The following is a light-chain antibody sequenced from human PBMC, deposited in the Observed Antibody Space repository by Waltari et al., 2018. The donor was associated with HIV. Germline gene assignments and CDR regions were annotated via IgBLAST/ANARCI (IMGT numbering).Light chain of an antibody. CDR2: AAS. CDR1: QTINNF. V-gene: IGKV1-39*01. Sequence: DIQMTQSPSSLSASVGDSVTITCRPSQTINNFLNWFQQKPGKAPKLLIYAASILQSGVPSRFTGSGSGTDFTLTISSLQPEDFATYYCQQSYSTPLTFGGGTKVEIK. CDR3: QQSYSTPLT. J-gene: IGKJ4*01.